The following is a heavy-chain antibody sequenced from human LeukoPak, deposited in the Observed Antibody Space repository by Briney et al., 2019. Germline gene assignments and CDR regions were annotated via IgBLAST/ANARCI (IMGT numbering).Heavy chain of an antibody. Sequence: SETLSLTCAVYGGSFSGHYWSWIRQPPGKGLEWIGEINHSGSTNYNPSLKSRVTISVDTSKNQFSLKLSSVTAADTAVYYCARDLYSYGSRRYFDYWGQGTLVTVSS. D-gene: IGHD5-18*01. V-gene: IGHV4-34*01. CDR1: GGSFSGHY. CDR3: ARDLYSYGSRRYFDY. CDR2: INHSGST. J-gene: IGHJ4*02.